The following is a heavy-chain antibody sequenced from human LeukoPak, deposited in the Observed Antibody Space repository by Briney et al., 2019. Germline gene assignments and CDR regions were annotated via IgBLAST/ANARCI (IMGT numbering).Heavy chain of an antibody. CDR1: GGSFSGYY. Sequence: PSETLSLTCAVYGGSFSGYYWSWIRQPPGKGLEWIGYIYYSGSTNYNPSLKSRVTISVDTSKNQFSLKLSSVTAADTAVYYCARDGGYSSSWPYDAFDIWGQGTMVTVSS. J-gene: IGHJ3*02. CDR2: IYYSGST. V-gene: IGHV4-59*01. D-gene: IGHD6-13*01. CDR3: ARDGGYSSSWPYDAFDI.